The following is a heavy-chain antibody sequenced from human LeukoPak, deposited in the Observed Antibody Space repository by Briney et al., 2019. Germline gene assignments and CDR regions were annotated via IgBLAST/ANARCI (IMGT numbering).Heavy chain of an antibody. CDR2: IWSDGTNQ. D-gene: IGHD4-11*01. CDR3: ARDAQRGFDYSNSLEY. Sequence: HTGGSLRLSCAAAGFTFNHYAMHWVRQAPGKGQEWVAVIWSDGTNQYYADSVKGRFTISRDDSGNTVYLQMNSLRPEDTGVYYCARDAQRGFDYSNSLEYWGQGTPVTVST. V-gene: IGHV3-33*01. J-gene: IGHJ4*02. CDR1: GFTFNHYA.